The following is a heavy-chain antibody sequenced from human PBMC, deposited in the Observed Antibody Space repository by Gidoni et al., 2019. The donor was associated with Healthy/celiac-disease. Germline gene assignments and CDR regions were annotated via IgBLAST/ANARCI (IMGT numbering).Heavy chain of an antibody. V-gene: IGHV3-48*02. Sequence: EVQLVESGGGLVQPGGSLRLSCAASGFTFSSSSMNWFRQAPGKGLEWVSYISSSSSTIYYADSVKGRFTISRDNAKNSLYLQMNSLRDEDTAVYYCARDYGFDYGDYYYGMDVWGQGTTVTVSS. CDR3: ARDYGFDYGDYYYGMDV. CDR1: GFTFSSSS. J-gene: IGHJ6*02. CDR2: ISSSSSTI. D-gene: IGHD4-17*01.